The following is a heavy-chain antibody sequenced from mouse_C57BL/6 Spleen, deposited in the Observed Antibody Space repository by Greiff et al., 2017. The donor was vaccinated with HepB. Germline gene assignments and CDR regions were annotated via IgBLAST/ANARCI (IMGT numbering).Heavy chain of an antibody. CDR3: TKDDYDEAWFAY. Sequence: EVKLQESGAELVRPGASVKLSCTASGFNIKDYYMHWVKQRPEQGLEWIGRIDPEDGDTEYAPKFQGKATMTADTSSNTAYLQLSSLTSEDPAVYYCTKDDYDEAWFAYWGQGTLVTVSA. CDR2: IDPEDGDT. V-gene: IGHV14-1*01. CDR1: GFNIKDYY. D-gene: IGHD2-4*01. J-gene: IGHJ3*01.